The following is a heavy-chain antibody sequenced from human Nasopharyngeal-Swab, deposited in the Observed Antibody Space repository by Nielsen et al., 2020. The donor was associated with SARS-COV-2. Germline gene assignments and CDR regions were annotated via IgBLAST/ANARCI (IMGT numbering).Heavy chain of an antibody. CDR1: GGSFSGHQ. CDR2: VNHGGGT. D-gene: IGHD2-2*01. V-gene: IGHV4-34*01. Sequence: SETLSLTCAVYGGSFSGHQWSRVRQPPGKGLEGIGEVNHGGGTNYNPSLKSRVTISVATSKNQFSLKLSSVTAADTAVYYCARGGAGVVPAPVLGLGPYYSYYYMDVWGKGTTVTVSS. J-gene: IGHJ6*03. CDR3: ARGGAGVVPAPVLGLGPYYSYYYMDV.